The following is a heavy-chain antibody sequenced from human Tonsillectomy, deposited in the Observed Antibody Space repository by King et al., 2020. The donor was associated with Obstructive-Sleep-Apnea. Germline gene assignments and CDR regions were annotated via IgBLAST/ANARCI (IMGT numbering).Heavy chain of an antibody. J-gene: IGHJ4*02. CDR3: TRLRGSYSLDY. V-gene: IGHV3-7*01. CDR1: GFTFSGYW. Sequence: VQLVESGGGLDQPGGSLRLSCAASGFTFSGYWMNWVRQAPGKGLEWVANIKQDGSEKYYVDSVKGRFTISRDNAKNSLYLQMNSLRAEDTAVYYCTRLRGSYSLDYWGQGTLVTVSS. CDR2: IKQDGSEK. D-gene: IGHD3-10*01.